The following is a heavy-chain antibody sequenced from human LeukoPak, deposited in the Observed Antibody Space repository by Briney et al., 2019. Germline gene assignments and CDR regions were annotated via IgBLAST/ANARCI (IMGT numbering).Heavy chain of an antibody. CDR3: ARAPKYCSSTSCFHFDY. D-gene: IGHD2-2*01. CDR2: INPNSGGT. CDR1: GYTFAGYY. Sequence: ASVKVSCEASGYTFAGYYMHWVRQAPGQGLEWMGWINPNSGGTNYAQKFQGRVTMTRDTSISTAYMELSRLRSDDTAVYYCARAPKYCSSTSCFHFDYWGQGTLVTVSS. J-gene: IGHJ4*02. V-gene: IGHV1-2*02.